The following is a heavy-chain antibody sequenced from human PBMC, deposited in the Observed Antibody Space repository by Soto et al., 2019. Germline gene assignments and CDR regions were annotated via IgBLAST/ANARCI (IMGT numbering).Heavy chain of an antibody. CDR1: GFTFSSYW. J-gene: IGHJ6*02. D-gene: IGHD4-17*01. CDR2: INSDGSST. Sequence: GGSLRLSCAASGFTFSSYWMHWVRQAPGKGLVWVSRINSDGSSTSYADSVKGRFTISRDNAKNTLYLQMNSLRAEDTAVYYCARGYGDSSHYYYYGMDVWGQGTTVTVSS. V-gene: IGHV3-74*01. CDR3: ARGYGDSSHYYYYGMDV.